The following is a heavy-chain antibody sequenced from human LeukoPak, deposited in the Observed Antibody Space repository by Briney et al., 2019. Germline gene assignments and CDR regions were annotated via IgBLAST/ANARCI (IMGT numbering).Heavy chain of an antibody. J-gene: IGHJ4*02. CDR3: ARPREYSYGSFYYFDY. CDR2: ISYDGSNK. D-gene: IGHD5-18*01. V-gene: IGHV3-30-3*01. Sequence: GRSLRLSCAASGFTFSSYAMHWVRQAPGKGLEWVAVISYDGSNKYYADSVKGRFTISRDKSKNTLYLQMNSLRAEDTAVYYCARPREYSYGSFYYFDYWGQGTLVTVSS. CDR1: GFTFSSYA.